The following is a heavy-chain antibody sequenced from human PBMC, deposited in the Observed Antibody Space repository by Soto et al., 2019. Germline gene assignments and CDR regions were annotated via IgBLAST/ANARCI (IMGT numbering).Heavy chain of an antibody. J-gene: IGHJ4*02. CDR2: INHSGST. Sequence: PSETLSLTCAVYGGSFSGYYWSWIRQPPGKGLEWIGEINHSGSTNYNPPLKSRVTISVDTSKNQFSLKLSSVTAADTAVYYCARAKVAASPWYWGQGTLVTVSS. D-gene: IGHD6-6*01. CDR1: GGSFSGYY. V-gene: IGHV4-34*01. CDR3: ARAKVAASPWY.